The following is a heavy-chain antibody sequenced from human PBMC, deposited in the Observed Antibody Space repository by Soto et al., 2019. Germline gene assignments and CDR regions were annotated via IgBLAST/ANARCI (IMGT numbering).Heavy chain of an antibody. CDR3: ARESDTAMVFN. CDR1: GGSISNGDYY. D-gene: IGHD5-18*01. Sequence: SETLSLTCTVSGGSISNGDYYWSWIRQPPGKGLEWIGYIYYSGSTYYNPSLKSRVTISVDTSKNQFSLRLSSVTAADTAVYYCARESDTAMVFNWGQGTLVTVSS. V-gene: IGHV4-30-4*01. J-gene: IGHJ4*02. CDR2: IYYSGST.